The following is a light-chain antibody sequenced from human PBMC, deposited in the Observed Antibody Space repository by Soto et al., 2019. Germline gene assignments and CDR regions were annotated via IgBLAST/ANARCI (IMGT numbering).Light chain of an antibody. CDR3: QQSYISPYT. Sequence: DIQMTQSPSSLSASVGDRVTITCRASESIANYLNWYQQKPGKAPNLLIYAASTLQTGVPSRFRGSGSGTEFTLTISSLQTEDFATYFCQQSYISPYTFGQGTKLDI. V-gene: IGKV1-39*01. CDR2: AAS. CDR1: ESIANY. J-gene: IGKJ2*01.